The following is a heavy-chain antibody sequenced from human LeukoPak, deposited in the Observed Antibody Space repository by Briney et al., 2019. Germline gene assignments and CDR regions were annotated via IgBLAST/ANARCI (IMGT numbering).Heavy chain of an antibody. Sequence: GRSLRLSCAASGFTFSSYGMHWVRQASGKGLEWVAVISYDGSNKYYADSVKGRFTISRDNSKNTLYLQMNSLRAEDTAVYYCAKGKLWSDYWGQGTLVTVSS. CDR2: ISYDGSNK. CDR1: GFTFSSYG. J-gene: IGHJ4*02. V-gene: IGHV3-30*18. CDR3: AKGKLWSDY. D-gene: IGHD5-18*01.